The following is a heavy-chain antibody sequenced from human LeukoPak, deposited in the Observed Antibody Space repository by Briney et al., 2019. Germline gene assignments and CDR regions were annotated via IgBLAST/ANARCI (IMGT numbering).Heavy chain of an antibody. CDR1: GFTFSSSW. Sequence: GGSLRLSCAVSGFTFSSSWMHWVRQAPGKGLVWVSHIKTDGSTTAYADSVKGRFTISRDNDKNTLYLQMNSLRAEDTAVYYCEAYGSVWGQGTLVIVSS. V-gene: IGHV3-74*01. J-gene: IGHJ4*02. CDR3: EAYGSV. CDR2: IKTDGSTT. D-gene: IGHD3-10*01.